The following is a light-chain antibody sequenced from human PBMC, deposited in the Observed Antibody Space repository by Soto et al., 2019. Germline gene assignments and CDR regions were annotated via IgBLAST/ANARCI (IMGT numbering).Light chain of an antibody. V-gene: IGKV3D-20*02. CDR2: GAS. CDR1: QSVSST. CDR3: QQRSNWPPWT. J-gene: IGKJ1*01. Sequence: EIVLTQSPGTLSLSPGERATLSCRASQSVSSTFLAWYQQKPGQAPGLLIYGASTRATGIPARFSGSGSGTEFTLTISSLQSEDFAVYYCQQRSNWPPWTFGQGTKVDI.